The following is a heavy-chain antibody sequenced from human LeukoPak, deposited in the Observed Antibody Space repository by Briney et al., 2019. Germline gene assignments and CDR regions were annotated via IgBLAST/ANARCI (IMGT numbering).Heavy chain of an antibody. Sequence: ASVKVSCKASGYTFTGYYMRWVRQAPGQGFEWMGWINPNSGGTNYAQKFQGWVTMTRDTSISTAYMELSRLRSDGTAVYYCARGWTTYYYGSGSYYKVDWFDPWGQGTLVTVSS. J-gene: IGHJ5*02. D-gene: IGHD3-10*01. CDR2: INPNSGGT. V-gene: IGHV1-2*04. CDR1: GYTFTGYY. CDR3: ARGWTTYYYGSGSYYKVDWFDP.